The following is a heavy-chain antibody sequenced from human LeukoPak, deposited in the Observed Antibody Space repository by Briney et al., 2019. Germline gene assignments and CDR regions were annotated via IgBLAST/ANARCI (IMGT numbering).Heavy chain of an antibody. J-gene: IGHJ4*02. Sequence: GGSLRLSCAASGFTFSSYSMNWVRQAPGKGLEWVSSISSSSSYIYYADSVKGRFTISRDDPHNTLYLQMNSLRAEDTAVYFCARGGVDYYGSGTYYLMYYFDYWGQGALVTVSS. CDR2: ISSSSSYI. CDR3: ARGGVDYYGSGTYYLMYYFDY. D-gene: IGHD3-10*01. CDR1: GFTFSSYS. V-gene: IGHV3-21*04.